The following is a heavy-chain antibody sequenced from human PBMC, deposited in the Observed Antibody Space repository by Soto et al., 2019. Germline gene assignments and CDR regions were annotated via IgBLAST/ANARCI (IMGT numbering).Heavy chain of an antibody. J-gene: IGHJ6*02. V-gene: IGHV3-33*01. CDR2: IWYDGSNK. D-gene: IGHD3-3*01. Sequence: QVQLVESGGGVVQPGRSLRLSCAASGFTFSSYGMHWVRQAPGKGLEWVAVIWYDGSNKYYADSVKGRFTISRDNSKNTRYLQMNSLRAEDTAVYYCARDLEGRNTPSSVGPYYYGMDVWGQGTTVTVSS. CDR3: ARDLEGRNTPSSVGPYYYGMDV. CDR1: GFTFSSYG.